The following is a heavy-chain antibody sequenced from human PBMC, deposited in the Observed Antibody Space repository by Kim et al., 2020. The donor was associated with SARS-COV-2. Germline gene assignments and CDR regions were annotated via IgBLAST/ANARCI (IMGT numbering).Heavy chain of an antibody. V-gene: IGHV4-39*07. CDR3: ARDQITMVRGVIITGEIDY. Sequence: SETLSLTCTVSGGSIRSSRSSCGWLRPPPGPWLYWIRSIYYIGSTYYNPSLKSRVTISVDTSKNQFSLKLSSVTAADTAVYYCARDQITMVRGVIITGEIDYWGPGTLVTVSS. CDR1: GGSIRSSRSS. D-gene: IGHD3-10*01. CDR2: IYYIGST. J-gene: IGHJ4*02.